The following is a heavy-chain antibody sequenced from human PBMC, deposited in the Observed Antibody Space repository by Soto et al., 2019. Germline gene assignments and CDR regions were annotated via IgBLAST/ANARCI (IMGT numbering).Heavy chain of an antibody. D-gene: IGHD3-10*01. CDR2: IDSSSSFI. Sequence: EVPLVESGGGLVKPGGSLRLSCAASGFTFSSHAMNWVRQAAGKGLEWVSSIDSSSSFIYYADSVKGRFTISRDNAKNSLYLQMSSLRAEDTAVYYCARDPLWFGEIGYFDYWGQGALVTVSS. J-gene: IGHJ4*02. CDR3: ARDPLWFGEIGYFDY. CDR1: GFTFSSHA. V-gene: IGHV3-21*01.